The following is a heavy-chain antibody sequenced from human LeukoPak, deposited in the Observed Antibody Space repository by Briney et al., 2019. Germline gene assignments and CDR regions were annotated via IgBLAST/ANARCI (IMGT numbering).Heavy chain of an antibody. CDR3: AREARYSYGDY. CDR1: GYTFTNYG. J-gene: IGHJ4*02. Sequence: ASMKVSCKASGYTFTNYGITWVRQAPGQGLERMGWISAYNGNTNYAQKLQGRVTMTTDTSTSTAYMELKSLTSDDTAVYYCAREARYSYGDYWGQGTLVTVSS. CDR2: ISAYNGNT. V-gene: IGHV1-18*01. D-gene: IGHD5-18*01.